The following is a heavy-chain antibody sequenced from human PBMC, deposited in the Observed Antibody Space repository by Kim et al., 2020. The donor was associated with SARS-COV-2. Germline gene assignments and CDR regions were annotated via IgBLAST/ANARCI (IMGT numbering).Heavy chain of an antibody. V-gene: IGHV3-13*01. CDR1: GFAFSTYD. D-gene: IGHD6-6*01. J-gene: IGHJ6*03. CDR3: ARSGPIYTSSFGDMDV. Sequence: GGSLRLSCAASGFAFSTYDMVWVRQPTGKGLEWVSSIGTVVTDTYYADSVKGRFTISRENAKNSLFLQMNSLTVGDSAVYFCARSGPIYTSSFGDMDVWGKGTTVTVSS. CDR2: IGTVVTDT.